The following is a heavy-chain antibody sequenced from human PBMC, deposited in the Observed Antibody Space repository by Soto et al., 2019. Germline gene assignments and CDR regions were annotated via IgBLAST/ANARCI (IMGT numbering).Heavy chain of an antibody. CDR3: ARPFDTSGCYDY. D-gene: IGHD6-19*01. CDR2: IYPADSDT. CDR1: GYSFTTYW. J-gene: IGHJ4*02. V-gene: IGHV5-51*01. Sequence: GESLKISCKVSGYSFTTYWIGWVRQMPGKGLECMGIIYPADSDTRYSPSFQGQVTISADKSISTAYLQWSSLKASDTAMYYCARPFDTSGCYDYWRQRTLVTVSS.